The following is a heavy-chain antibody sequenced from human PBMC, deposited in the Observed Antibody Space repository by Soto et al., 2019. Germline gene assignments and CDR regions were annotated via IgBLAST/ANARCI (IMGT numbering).Heavy chain of an antibody. CDR3: ARGPPLDCSGGSCYYGQDRNWFDP. Sequence: QTLSLTCAISGDSVSSNSAAWNWIRQSPSRGLEWLGRTYYRSKWYNDYAVSVKSRITINPDTSKNQFSLKLSSVTAADTAVYYCARGPPLDCSGGSCYYGQDRNWFDPWGQGTLVTVSS. J-gene: IGHJ5*02. D-gene: IGHD2-15*01. CDR2: TYYRSKWYN. CDR1: GDSVSSNSAA. V-gene: IGHV6-1*01.